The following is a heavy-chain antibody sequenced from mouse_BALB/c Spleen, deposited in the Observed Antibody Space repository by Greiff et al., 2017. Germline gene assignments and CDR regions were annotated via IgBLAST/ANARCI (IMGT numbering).Heavy chain of an antibody. CDR2: ISDGGSYT. D-gene: IGHD1-3*01. J-gene: IGHJ2*01. CDR3: ARGSGNDY. V-gene: IGHV5-4*02. Sequence: EVHLVESGGGLVKPGGSLKLSCAASGFTFSVYYMYWVRQTPEKRLEWVATISDGGSYTYYPDSVKGRFTISRDNAKNNLYLQMSSLKSEDTAMYYCARGSGNDYWGQGTTLTVSS. CDR1: GFTFSVYY.